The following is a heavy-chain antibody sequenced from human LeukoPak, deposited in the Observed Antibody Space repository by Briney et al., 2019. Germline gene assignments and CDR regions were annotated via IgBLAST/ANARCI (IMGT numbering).Heavy chain of an antibody. D-gene: IGHD3-3*01. CDR1: GFTFSSYG. CDR2: ISGSGGST. Sequence: GGTLRLSCAASGFTFSSYGMSWVRQAPGKGLEWVSAISGSGGSTYYADSVMGRFTISRDNSKNSLYLQMNSLRAEDTAVYYCAVSGVSTIAFDYWGQGTLVTVS. V-gene: IGHV3-23*01. CDR3: AVSGVSTIAFDY. J-gene: IGHJ4*02.